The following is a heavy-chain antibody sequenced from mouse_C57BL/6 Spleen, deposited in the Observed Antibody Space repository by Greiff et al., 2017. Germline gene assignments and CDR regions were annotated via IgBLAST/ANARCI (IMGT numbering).Heavy chain of an antibody. CDR3: TVYGSSYVAFDY. V-gene: IGHV14-4*01. CDR1: GFNFKDDY. CDR2: IDPENGDT. Sequence: EVQLQQSGAELVRPGASVKLSCTASGFNFKDDYMHWVKQRPEQGLEWIGWIDPENGDTEYASKFQGKATITADTTSNTAYLQLSSLKSEDTAVYYCTVYGSSYVAFDYWGQGTTLTVSS. D-gene: IGHD1-1*01. J-gene: IGHJ2*01.